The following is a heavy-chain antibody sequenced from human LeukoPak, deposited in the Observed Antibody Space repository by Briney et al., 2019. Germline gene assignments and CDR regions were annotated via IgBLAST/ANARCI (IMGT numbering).Heavy chain of an antibody. J-gene: IGHJ6*03. CDR2: ISAYNGNT. Sequence: GASVKVSCKASGYTFTSYGISWVRQAPGQGLEWMGWISAYNGNTNYAQKLQGRVTMTTDTSTSTAYMELRSLRSDDTAVYYCARGRSSSFDYYYYYMDVWGKGTTVTVSS. D-gene: IGHD6-13*01. CDR1: GYTFTSYG. V-gene: IGHV1-18*01. CDR3: ARGRSSSFDYYYYYMDV.